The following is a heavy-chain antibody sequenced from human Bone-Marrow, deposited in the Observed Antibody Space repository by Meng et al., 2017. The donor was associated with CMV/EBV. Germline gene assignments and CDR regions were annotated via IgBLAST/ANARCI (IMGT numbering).Heavy chain of an antibody. D-gene: IGHD1-7*01. CDR1: GFTFITYW. CDR3: ARNYPLDY. Sequence: SLRLSCAASGFTFITYWMHWVRQVPGKGLVWVSRIYSDGVTTDYADSVKGRFTISRDNAKNTLYLQMNSLRAEDTAVYYCARNYPLDYWGRGTLVTVSS. CDR2: IYSDGVTT. J-gene: IGHJ4*02. V-gene: IGHV3-74*01.